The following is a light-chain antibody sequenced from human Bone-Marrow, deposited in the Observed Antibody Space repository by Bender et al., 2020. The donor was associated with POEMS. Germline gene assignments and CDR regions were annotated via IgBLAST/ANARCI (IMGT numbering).Light chain of an antibody. CDR3: CSYAGYYTV. Sequence: QSALTQPASVSGSPGQSITISCTGTSSDIGSYNYVSWYQQHPGKAPQLIIYDVTNRPSGVSDRFSGSKSGNTASLTISGLQAEDEADYYCCSYAGYYTVFGGGTELTVL. CDR2: DVT. CDR1: SSDIGSYNY. J-gene: IGLJ3*02. V-gene: IGLV2-14*03.